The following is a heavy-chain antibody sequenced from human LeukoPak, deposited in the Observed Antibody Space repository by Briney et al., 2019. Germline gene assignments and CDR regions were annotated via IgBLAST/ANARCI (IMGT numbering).Heavy chain of an antibody. CDR2: MNPNSGNT. CDR3: ARAQRTPSGYSLYYYYMDV. V-gene: IGHV1-8*01. D-gene: IGHD3-3*01. Sequence: ASVKVSCKASGYTFTSYDINWVRQATGQGLEWMGWMNPNSGNTGYAQKFQGRVTMTRNTSISTAYMELSSLRSEDTAVYYCARAQRTPSGYSLYYYYMDVWGKGTTVTVSS. CDR1: GYTFTSYD. J-gene: IGHJ6*03.